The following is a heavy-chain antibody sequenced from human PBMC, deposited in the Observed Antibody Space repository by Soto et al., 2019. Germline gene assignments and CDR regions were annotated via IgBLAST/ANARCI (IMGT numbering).Heavy chain of an antibody. D-gene: IGHD1-26*01. CDR3: AKGGAIVAAGTRVYLYNAMDV. J-gene: IGHJ6*02. Sequence: WASVKVSCKASGYTFTGYYVHWVRQAPGQGLEWMGWINPNSGGTYLAQRFQGRVTMNRDTSIGTAYMELRGLTSDDTAEYYCAKGGAIVAAGTRVYLYNAMDVWGQGTTVTVSS. CDR1: GYTFTGYY. CDR2: INPNSGGT. V-gene: IGHV1-2*02.